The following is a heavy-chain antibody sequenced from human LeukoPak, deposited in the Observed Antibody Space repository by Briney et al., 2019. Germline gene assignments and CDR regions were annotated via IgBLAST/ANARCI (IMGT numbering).Heavy chain of an antibody. Sequence: SEALSLTCAVYGGSFSGYYWSWIRQPPGKGLDWIGEINHSGSTNYNPSLKSRVTISVDTSKNQFSLKLSSVTAADTAVYYCARGVLARVDFWSGYYALHFDYWGQGTLVTVSS. CDR1: GGSFSGYY. CDR3: ARGVLARVDFWSGYYALHFDY. J-gene: IGHJ4*02. D-gene: IGHD3-3*01. V-gene: IGHV4-34*01. CDR2: INHSGST.